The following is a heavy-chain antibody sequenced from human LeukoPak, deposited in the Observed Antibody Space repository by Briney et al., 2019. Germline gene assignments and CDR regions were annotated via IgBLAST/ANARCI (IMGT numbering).Heavy chain of an antibody. V-gene: IGHV3-30*03. CDR1: GFTFSSYG. CDR2: ISYDGSNK. D-gene: IGHD2-2*01. Sequence: GRSLRLSCAASGFTFSSYGMHWVRQAPGKGLEWVAVISYDGSNKYYADSVKGRFTISRDNSKNTPYLQMDSLRAEDTAVYYCGGSTRANYYYYGMDVWGQGTTVTVSS. CDR3: GGSTRANYYYYGMDV. J-gene: IGHJ6*02.